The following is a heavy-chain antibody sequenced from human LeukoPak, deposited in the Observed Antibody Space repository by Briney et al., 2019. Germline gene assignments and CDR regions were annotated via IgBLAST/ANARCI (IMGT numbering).Heavy chain of an antibody. Sequence: SETLSLTCTDSGGSISSYYWRWIRQPPGKELEWIEYIYYSGSTNYNPSLKSRVTISVDTSKNQFSLKLSSVTAADTAVYYCASQPDCTNGVCYGPDGAFDIWGQGIVVTVSS. V-gene: IGHV4-59*01. CDR2: IYYSGST. CDR3: ASQPDCTNGVCYGPDGAFDI. CDR1: GGSISSYY. J-gene: IGHJ3*02. D-gene: IGHD2-8*01.